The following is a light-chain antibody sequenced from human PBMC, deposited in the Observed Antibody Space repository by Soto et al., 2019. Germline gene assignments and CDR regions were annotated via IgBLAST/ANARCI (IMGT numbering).Light chain of an antibody. V-gene: IGLV2-14*01. CDR3: SSYASSRLYV. Sequence: QSMLAQPASVSGSPGQSITISCTGTSTDVGAYNYVSWYRQHPGKAPKLIISDVTDRPSGVSNRFSGSKSGNTASLTISGLQAEDEADYYCSSYASSRLYVFGTGTKVTVL. CDR2: DVT. J-gene: IGLJ1*01. CDR1: STDVGAYNY.